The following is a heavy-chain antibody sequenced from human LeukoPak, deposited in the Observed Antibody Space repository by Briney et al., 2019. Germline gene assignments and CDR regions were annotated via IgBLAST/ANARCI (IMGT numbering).Heavy chain of an antibody. J-gene: IGHJ4*02. V-gene: IGHV3-53*01. CDR3: ARAPYSSGWYDLYYFDY. CDR2: IYSGGST. CDR1: GFTVSSNY. D-gene: IGHD6-19*01. Sequence: GGSLRLSCAASGFTVSSNYMSWVRQAPGKGLEWVSVIYSGGSTYYADSVKGRFTISRDNSKNTLYLQMNSLRAEDTAVYYCARAPYSSGWYDLYYFDYWGQGTLVTVSS.